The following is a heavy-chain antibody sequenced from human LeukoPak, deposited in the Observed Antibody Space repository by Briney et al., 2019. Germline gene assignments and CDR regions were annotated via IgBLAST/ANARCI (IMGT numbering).Heavy chain of an antibody. Sequence: GGSLRLSCAGSGFTFSRHWMHWVRQAPGKGLVWVSGIHAVGSGTDYADFVKGRFTISRDNAKNMLYLDMNSLRADDTAVYYCARDRPNNWFDPWGKGTLVTVSS. J-gene: IGHJ5*02. CDR2: IHAVGSGT. V-gene: IGHV3-74*01. CDR3: ARDRPNNWFDP. CDR1: GFTFSRHW.